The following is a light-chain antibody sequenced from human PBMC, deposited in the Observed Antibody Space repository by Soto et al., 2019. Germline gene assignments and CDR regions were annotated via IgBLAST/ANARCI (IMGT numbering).Light chain of an antibody. CDR2: KAS. CDR1: QSVSTW. V-gene: IGKV1-5*03. J-gene: IGKJ1*01. Sequence: DIQMTQSPSTLSASVGDRVTITCRASQSVSTWLAWYQQKPGKAPKLLIYKASNLESGVPSRFTGSGSGTEFTLTISSLQPDDFATYYCQLYNSWTFGQGTKVEIK. CDR3: QLYNSWT.